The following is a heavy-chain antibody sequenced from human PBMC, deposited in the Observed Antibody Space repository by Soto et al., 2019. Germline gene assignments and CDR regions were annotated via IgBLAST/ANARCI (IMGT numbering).Heavy chain of an antibody. CDR1: CYTFTSYG. V-gene: IGHV1-18*01. CDR2: ISAYNGNT. J-gene: IGHJ4*02. D-gene: IGHD1-1*01. CDR3: ATYTGIFEY. Sequence: GASVKVCCKSSCYTFTSYGISLFRQAPGQGLEWMGWISAYNGNTNYAQKLQGRVTMTTDTSTSTAYMELRSLRSDDTAVYYCATYTGIFEYWGQGTLVTVSS.